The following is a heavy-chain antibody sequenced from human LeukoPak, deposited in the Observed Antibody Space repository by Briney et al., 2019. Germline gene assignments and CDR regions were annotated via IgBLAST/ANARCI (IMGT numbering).Heavy chain of an antibody. Sequence: GASVKVSCKASGYTFTDYYMHWVRQAPGQGLEWMGWINPNSGGTNYAQKFQGRVTMTRDTSISTAYMELSRLRSGDTALYYCARDGAAAGLRFDYWGQGTLVTVSS. V-gene: IGHV1-2*02. J-gene: IGHJ4*02. CDR1: GYTFTDYY. CDR2: INPNSGGT. CDR3: ARDGAAAGLRFDY. D-gene: IGHD6-13*01.